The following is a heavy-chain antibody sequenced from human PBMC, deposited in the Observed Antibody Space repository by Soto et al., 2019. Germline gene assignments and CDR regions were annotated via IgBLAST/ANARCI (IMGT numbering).Heavy chain of an antibody. CDR2: IKSKTDGGTT. CDR3: TTDNSGYDFRGPGILDTRAHDAFDI. D-gene: IGHD5-12*01. Sequence: GGSLRLSCAASGFTFSNAWMNWVRQAPGKGLEWVGRIKSKTDGGTTDYAAPVKGRFTISRDDSKNTLYLQMNSLKTEDTAVYYCTTDNSGYDFRGPGILDTRAHDAFDIWGQGTMVTVSS. CDR1: GFTFSNAW. J-gene: IGHJ3*02. V-gene: IGHV3-15*07.